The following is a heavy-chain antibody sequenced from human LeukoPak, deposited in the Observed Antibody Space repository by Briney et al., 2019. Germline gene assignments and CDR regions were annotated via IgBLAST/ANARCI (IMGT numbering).Heavy chain of an antibody. J-gene: IGHJ6*02. V-gene: IGHV3-48*04. CDR2: ISSSSSAI. CDR3: ARNNGMDV. CDR1: GFTFSYYG. Sequence: PGGSLRLSCAASGFTFSYYGINWVRQTPGKGLEWVSYISSSSSAINYADSVRGRFTISRDNAKSSLYLQMNNLRAEDTALYHCARNNGMDVWGQGTTVIVSS.